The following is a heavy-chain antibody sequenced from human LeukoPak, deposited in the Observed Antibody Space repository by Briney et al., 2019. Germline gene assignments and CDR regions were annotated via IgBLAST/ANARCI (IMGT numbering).Heavy chain of an antibody. CDR3: AKRTGDYFDY. Sequence: GGSLRLSCAASGFTFSSNSMNWVRQAPGKGLEWVSDISGSGGSTFYADSVKGRFTISRDTSRNTLYLQMNSLRAEDTAVYYCAKRTGDYFDYWGQGTLVTVSS. D-gene: IGHD3/OR15-3a*01. V-gene: IGHV3-23*01. CDR1: GFTFSSNS. CDR2: ISGSGGST. J-gene: IGHJ4*02.